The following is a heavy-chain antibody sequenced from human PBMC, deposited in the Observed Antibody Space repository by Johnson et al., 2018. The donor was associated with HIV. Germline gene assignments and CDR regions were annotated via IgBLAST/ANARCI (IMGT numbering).Heavy chain of an antibody. V-gene: IGHV3-38-3*01. D-gene: IGHD3-16*01. J-gene: IGHJ3*02. CDR1: GFTVSSNE. Sequence: VQLVESRGVLVQPGGSLRLSCAASGFTVSSNEMSWVRQAPGKGLEWVSSISGGSTYYADSRKGRFTISRDNSKNTLHLQRNSLRGEDTAVYDCIAVTDRCGGNRWIRGRGRCDGGPRIWGQGTMVTVSS. CDR3: IAVTDRCGGNRWIRGRGRCDGGPRI. CDR2: ISGGST.